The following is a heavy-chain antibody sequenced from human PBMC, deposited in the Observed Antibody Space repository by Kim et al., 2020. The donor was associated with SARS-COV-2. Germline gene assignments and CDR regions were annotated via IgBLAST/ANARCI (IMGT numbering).Heavy chain of an antibody. J-gene: IGHJ4*01. CDR1: GDSISSTEW. CDR2: ISRSGTT. V-gene: IGHV4-4*02. D-gene: IGHD1-26*01. Sequence: SETLSHTCAVSGDSISSTEWWSWVRQPPGKGLAWIGGISRSGTTTHNPSLKSRVTVSVDPSKNQVSLKLTSVTAADTAVYYCARQSSDYVFDFWG. CDR3: ARQSSDYVFDF.